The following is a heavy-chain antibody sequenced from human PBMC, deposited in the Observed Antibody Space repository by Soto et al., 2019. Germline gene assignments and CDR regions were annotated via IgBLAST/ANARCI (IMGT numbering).Heavy chain of an antibody. CDR1: GFTFRNYA. J-gene: IGHJ4*02. Sequence: GGSLRLSCAASGFTFRNYAMSWVRQAPGEGLEWVSGISVSGGSTYYADSVKGRFTVSRDNSKNTVFLQMNSLRAEDTAVYFCAKGMYYYDSSGYRLFDYWGQGTLVTVSS. D-gene: IGHD3-22*01. CDR3: AKGMYYYDSSGYRLFDY. CDR2: ISVSGGST. V-gene: IGHV3-23*01.